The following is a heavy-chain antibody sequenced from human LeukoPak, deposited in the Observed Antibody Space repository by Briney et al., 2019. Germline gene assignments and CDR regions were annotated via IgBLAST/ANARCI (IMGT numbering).Heavy chain of an antibody. D-gene: IGHD2-8*01. CDR3: ARSVMMYASTYYLHY. V-gene: IGHV3-30*02. CDR1: GFNFSNFG. J-gene: IGHJ4*02. CDR2: MRYDATKV. Sequence: GGSLRLSCAASGFNFSNFGIHWVRQAPGKGLEWVAFMRYDATKVYYADSVKGRFTISRDISKNTVFLQINSLRVDDTSVYYCARSVMMYASTYYLHYWGQGTLVTVSS.